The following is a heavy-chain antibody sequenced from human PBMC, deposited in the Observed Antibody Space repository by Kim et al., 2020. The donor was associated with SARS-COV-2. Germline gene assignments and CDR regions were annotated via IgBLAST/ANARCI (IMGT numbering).Heavy chain of an antibody. J-gene: IGHJ4*02. D-gene: IGHD3-10*01. V-gene: IGHV3-23*01. Sequence: STYYADSVKGRFTISRDNSKNTLYLQMNSLRAEDTAVYYCASPLLWFGEGWGQGTLVTVSS. CDR3: ASPLLWFGEG. CDR2: ST.